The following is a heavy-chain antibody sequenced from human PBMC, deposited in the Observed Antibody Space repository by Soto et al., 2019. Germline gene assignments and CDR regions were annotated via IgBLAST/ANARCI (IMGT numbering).Heavy chain of an antibody. V-gene: IGHV3-23*01. Sequence: GGSLRLSCAASGFTFSSYAMSWVRQAPGKGLEWVSAISGSGGSTYYADSVKGRFTISRDNSKNTLYLQMNSLRAEDTAVYYCAKRDITMVRRGHYYGMDVWGQGTTVTVSS. D-gene: IGHD3-10*01. J-gene: IGHJ6*02. CDR3: AKRDITMVRRGHYYGMDV. CDR2: ISGSGGST. CDR1: GFTFSSYA.